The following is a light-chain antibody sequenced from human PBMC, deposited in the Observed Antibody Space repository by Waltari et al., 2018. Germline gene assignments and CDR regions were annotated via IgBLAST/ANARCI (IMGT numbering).Light chain of an antibody. Sequence: QSALTQPASVSGSPGPSIAIPSSGSSTDIGPLDFVSCHQQHPGNAPKLIIFDVSSRPSGISYRFSGSKFGNTASLTISGLQAEDEADYYCSSYTRGRTYVFGSGTKVTVL. J-gene: IGLJ1*01. CDR1: STDIGPLDF. V-gene: IGLV2-14*03. CDR3: SSYTRGRTYV. CDR2: DVS.